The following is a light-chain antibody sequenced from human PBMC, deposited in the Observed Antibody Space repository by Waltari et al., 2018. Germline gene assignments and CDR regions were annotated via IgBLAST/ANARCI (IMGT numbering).Light chain of an antibody. Sequence: QSALTQPASVSGSPGQSIPISCTGTSSYGGLYNLVSWYQQHPGKAPKLVIYEGSQPPSGVSNRFSGSKSGNTASLTISGLQAEDEADYYCCSYAGSSTSPYVFGTGTKVTVL. V-gene: IGLV2-23*01. CDR1: SSYGGLYNL. CDR2: EGS. CDR3: CSYAGSSTSPYV. J-gene: IGLJ1*01.